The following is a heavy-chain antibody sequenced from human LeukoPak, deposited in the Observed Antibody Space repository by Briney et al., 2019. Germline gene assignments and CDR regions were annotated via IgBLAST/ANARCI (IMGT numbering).Heavy chain of an antibody. CDR3: ARGVRIAVAGYIDY. Sequence: GGSLRLSCAASGFTFSSYWMSWVRQAPGKGLEWVANIKQDGSEKYYVDSVKGRFTISRDNAKNSLYLQMNSLRAEDTAVYYCARGVRIAVAGYIDYWGQGTLVTVSS. V-gene: IGHV3-7*04. D-gene: IGHD6-19*01. CDR2: IKQDGSEK. CDR1: GFTFSSYW. J-gene: IGHJ4*02.